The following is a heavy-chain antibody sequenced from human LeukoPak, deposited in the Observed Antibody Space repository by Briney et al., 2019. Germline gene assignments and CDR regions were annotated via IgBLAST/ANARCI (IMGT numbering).Heavy chain of an antibody. V-gene: IGHV4-34*01. D-gene: IGHD3-22*01. J-gene: IGHJ4*02. CDR1: GGSFSGYY. Sequence: SETLSLTCAVYGGSFSGYYWSWIRQPPGKGLEWIGEINHSGSTNYNPSLKSRVTISVDTSKNQFSLKLSSVTAADTAVYYCARGGGSSGYYCDYWGQGTLVTASS. CDR2: INHSGST. CDR3: ARGGGSSGYYCDY.